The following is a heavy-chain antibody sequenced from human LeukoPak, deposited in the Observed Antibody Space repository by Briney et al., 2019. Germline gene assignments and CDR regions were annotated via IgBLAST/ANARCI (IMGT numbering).Heavy chain of an antibody. D-gene: IGHD3-9*01. CDR3: ARGDYDILTGWPY. V-gene: IGHV1-2*02. CDR2: IKPNSGGT. CDR1: GYTFTGYY. J-gene: IGHJ4*02. Sequence: ASVKVSCKASGYTFTGYYIHWVRQAPGQGLEWMGWIKPNSGGTNYAQKFQGRVTMTRDTSISTAYMELSRLRSDDTAVYYCARGDYDILTGWPYWGQGTLVTVSS.